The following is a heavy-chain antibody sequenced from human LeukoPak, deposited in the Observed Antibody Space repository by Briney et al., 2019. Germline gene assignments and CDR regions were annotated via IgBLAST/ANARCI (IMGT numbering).Heavy chain of an antibody. CDR2: IIPFSGVA. V-gene: IGHV1-69*01. CDR3: ASAISEYSSGYYHYYFYMDV. CDR1: GGTFNSYA. D-gene: IGHD5-18*01. J-gene: IGHJ6*03. Sequence: GASVKVSCTTSGGTFNSYAISWVRQAPGQGLEWMGGIIPFSGVASYAQKFEGRVTITADESTNTAYMELSSLRSEDTAIYYCASAISEYSSGYYHYYFYMDVWGKGTTVTVPS.